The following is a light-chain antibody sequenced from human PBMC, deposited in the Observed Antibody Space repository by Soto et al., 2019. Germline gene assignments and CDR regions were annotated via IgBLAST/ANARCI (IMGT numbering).Light chain of an antibody. Sequence: QSVLTQPPSASGSPGQSVTISCTGTSSDVCGYNYVSWYQQHPGKAPKLMIYEVSKRPSGVPDRFSGSKSGNTASLTVSGLQAEDEADYYCSSYAGSNNFVVFGGGTKVTVL. CDR3: SSYAGSNNFVV. V-gene: IGLV2-8*01. CDR2: EVS. CDR1: SSDVCGYNY. J-gene: IGLJ2*01.